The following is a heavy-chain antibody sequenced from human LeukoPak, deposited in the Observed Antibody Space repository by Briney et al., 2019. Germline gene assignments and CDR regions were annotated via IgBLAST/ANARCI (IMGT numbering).Heavy chain of an antibody. CDR3: ARVAPSITIFGVVGLDAFDI. V-gene: IGHV1-18*01. J-gene: IGHJ3*02. CDR2: ISAYNGNT. CDR1: GYTFTSYG. Sequence: ASVKVSCKASGYTFTSYGISWVRQAPGQGLEWMGWISAYNGNTNYAQKLQGRVTMTTDTSTSTAYMELRSLRSDDTAVYYCARVAPSITIFGVVGLDAFDIWGQGTMVTVSS. D-gene: IGHD3-3*01.